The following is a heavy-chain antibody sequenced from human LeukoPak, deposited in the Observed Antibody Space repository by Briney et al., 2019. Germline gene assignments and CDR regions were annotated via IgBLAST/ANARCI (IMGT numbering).Heavy chain of an antibody. CDR2: ISGSGGST. V-gene: IGHV3-23*01. Sequence: GGSLRLSCAASGLTFTSYAMSWVRQAPGKGLEWVSAISGSGGSTYCADSVKGRFTISRDNSKNTLYLQMNSLRAEDTAVYYCAKSLFYGPGGMDVWGKGTTVTVSS. J-gene: IGHJ6*04. D-gene: IGHD3-16*01. CDR1: GLTFTSYA. CDR3: AKSLFYGPGGMDV.